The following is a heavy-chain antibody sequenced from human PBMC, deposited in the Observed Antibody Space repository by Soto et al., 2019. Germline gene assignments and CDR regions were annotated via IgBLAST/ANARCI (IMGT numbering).Heavy chain of an antibody. CDR2: IYYSGST. D-gene: IGHD3-22*01. J-gene: IGHJ4*02. CDR3: ARGNYYDLYYFDY. V-gene: IGHV4-39*01. Sequence: SETLSLTCTVSGGSISSSSYYWGWIRQPPGKGLEWIGSIYYSGSTYYNPSLKSRVTISVDTSKNQFSLKLSSVTAADTAVYYCARGNYYDLYYFDYWGQGTLLTVSS. CDR1: GGSISSSSYY.